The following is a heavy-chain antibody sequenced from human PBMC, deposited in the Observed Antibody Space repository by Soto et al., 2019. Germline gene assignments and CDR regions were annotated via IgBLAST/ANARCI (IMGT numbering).Heavy chain of an antibody. Sequence: QVQLVESGGGVVQPGRSLRLSCAASGFTFSSYGMHWVRQAPGKGLEWVAVISYDGSNKYYADSVKGRFTISRDNSKNTLYLQMNSLRAEYTAVSYCAKEYGSSSLSPDFDYWGQGTLVTVSS. CDR1: GFTFSSYG. CDR3: AKEYGSSSLSPDFDY. CDR2: ISYDGSNK. V-gene: IGHV3-30*18. J-gene: IGHJ4*02. D-gene: IGHD6-13*01.